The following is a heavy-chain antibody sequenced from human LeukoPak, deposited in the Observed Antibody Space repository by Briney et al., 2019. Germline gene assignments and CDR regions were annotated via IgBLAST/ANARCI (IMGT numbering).Heavy chain of an antibody. CDR3: ARVGSAGNYLFEAVDY. CDR1: SGSMSSTIYY. CDR2: VSYSGST. D-gene: IGHD2-15*01. Sequence: SETLSLTCSVSSGSMSSTIYYWGWIRQSPEKGLEWIGSVSYSGSTFYKSSLTSRVVISLDRSKNQFSLKLTSVTAADTAVYYCARVGSAGNYLFEAVDYWGQGILVTVSS. V-gene: IGHV4-39*07. J-gene: IGHJ4*02.